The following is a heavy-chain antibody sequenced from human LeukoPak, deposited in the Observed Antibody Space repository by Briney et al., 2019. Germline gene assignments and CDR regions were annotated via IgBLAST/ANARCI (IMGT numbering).Heavy chain of an antibody. CDR3: ASVNPSAYYMDL. Sequence: GSVTVSCKASGYTFTSYGISWVGEAPGQGREGMGWISAYNGNTNYAQKLQGRVTMTTDTSTRTAYMELRSLRSDATAVYYCASVNPSAYYMDLWGKGTTVTVSS. CDR1: GYTFTSYG. J-gene: IGHJ6*03. V-gene: IGHV1-18*01. CDR2: ISAYNGNT. D-gene: IGHD3-16*02.